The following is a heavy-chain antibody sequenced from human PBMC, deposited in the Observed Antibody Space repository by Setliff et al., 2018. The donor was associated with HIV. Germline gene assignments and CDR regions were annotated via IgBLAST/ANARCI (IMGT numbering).Heavy chain of an antibody. CDR1: GFTFSSYT. Sequence: GESLKISCAASGFTFSSYTMNWVRQAPGKGLEWVSSISSSSYYIYYADSVMGRFTISRDNAKNSLFLQMNSLRAEDTAVYYCASIELAAMVPVDYWGQGTLVTVSS. J-gene: IGHJ4*02. V-gene: IGHV3-21*01. D-gene: IGHD5-18*01. CDR2: ISSSSYYI. CDR3: ASIELAAMVPVDY.